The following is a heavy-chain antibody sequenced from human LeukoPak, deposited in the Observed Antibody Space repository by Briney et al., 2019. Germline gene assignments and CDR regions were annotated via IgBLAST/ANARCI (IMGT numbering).Heavy chain of an antibody. CDR2: IWYDGSNK. CDR3: AKDYIGYSYGIFDY. CDR1: GFTFSSYD. D-gene: IGHD5-18*01. Sequence: GGSLRLSCAASGFTFSSYDMHWVRQAPGKGLEWVAAIWYDGSNKYYADSVKGRFTISRDNSKNTLYLQMNSLRAEDTAVYYCAKDYIGYSYGIFDYWGQGTLVTVSS. J-gene: IGHJ4*02. V-gene: IGHV3-33*06.